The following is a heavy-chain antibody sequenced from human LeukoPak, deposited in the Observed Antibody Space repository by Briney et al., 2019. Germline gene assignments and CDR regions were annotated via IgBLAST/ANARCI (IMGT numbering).Heavy chain of an antibody. CDR2: IYHSGST. J-gene: IGHJ1*01. CDR1: GGSISSGGSS. V-gene: IGHV4-30-2*01. Sequence: SQTLSLTCAVSGGSISSGGSSWSWLRQPPGTGLEWIGYIYHSGSTYYNPSLKSRVTISLDTSKNQFSLKLSSVTAADTAVYYCARGISASTVFKRGYFLHWGQGTLVTVSS. CDR3: ARGISASTVFKRGYFLH. D-gene: IGHD1-1*01.